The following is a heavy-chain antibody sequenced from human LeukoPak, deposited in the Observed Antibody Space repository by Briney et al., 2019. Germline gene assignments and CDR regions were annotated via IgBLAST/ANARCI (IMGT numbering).Heavy chain of an antibody. Sequence: SVKVSCKASGGTFNNYAISWVRQAPGHGFEWMGRIIPMLNIPNYAPKFLGRVTITADKSTSTAYMELTRLTSEDTATYYCARDPHASGSRMRWLDPWGQGTLVTVSS. CDR3: ARDPHASGSRMRWLDP. CDR1: GGTFNNYA. V-gene: IGHV1-69*04. D-gene: IGHD3-10*01. J-gene: IGHJ5*02. CDR2: IIPMLNIP.